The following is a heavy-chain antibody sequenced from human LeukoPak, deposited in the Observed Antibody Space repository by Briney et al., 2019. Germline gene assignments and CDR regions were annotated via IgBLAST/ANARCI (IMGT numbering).Heavy chain of an antibody. CDR3: ATLAPLDYGLNNWFDP. CDR2: FDPEDCET. J-gene: IGHJ5*02. D-gene: IGHD4-17*01. Sequence: ASVKVSCKVSGYTLTQLSMHWVRQAPGNRLERMGGFDPEDCETIYAPKFQGRVTITTYESTSTAYMELSSLRSEDTAVYYCATLAPLDYGLNNWFDPWGQGTLVTVSS. CDR1: GYTLTQLS. V-gene: IGHV1-24*01.